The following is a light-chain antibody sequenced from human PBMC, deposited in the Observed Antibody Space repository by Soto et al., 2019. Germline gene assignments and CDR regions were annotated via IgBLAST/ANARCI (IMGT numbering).Light chain of an antibody. V-gene: IGLV2-8*01. CDR3: SSYAGINSV. CDR2: EVS. CDR1: SSDVGGYNY. J-gene: IGLJ2*01. Sequence: QSVLTQPPSASGSPGQSVTISCTGTSSDVGGYNYVSWYQQYPGKAPKLMIYEVSKRPSGVPDRFSGSKTGNTASLTGSGLQAEEEADYYCSSYAGINSVFGGGTKLTVL.